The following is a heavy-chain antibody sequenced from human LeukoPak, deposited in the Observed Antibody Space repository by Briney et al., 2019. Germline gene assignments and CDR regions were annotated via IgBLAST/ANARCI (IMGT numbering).Heavy chain of an antibody. CDR2: IYHSGST. Sequence: PSETLSLTCAVSGGSISSSNWWSWVRQPPGKGLEWIGEIYHSGSTNYNPSLKSRVTISVDTSKNQFSLKLSSVTAADTAVYYCARDPSGWYYFDYWGQGTLVTVSS. D-gene: IGHD6-19*01. CDR3: ARDPSGWYYFDY. J-gene: IGHJ4*02. V-gene: IGHV4-4*02. CDR1: GGSISSSNW.